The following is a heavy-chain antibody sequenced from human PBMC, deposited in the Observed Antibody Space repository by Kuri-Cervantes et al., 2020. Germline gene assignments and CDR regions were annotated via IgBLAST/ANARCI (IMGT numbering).Heavy chain of an antibody. D-gene: IGHD2-2*01. Sequence: GSLRLSCTVSGGSISSSSYYWGWIRQPPGKGLEGIGCSYYSGSTYYNPSLKSRVNISVDTSKNQFSLKLSSVTAADTAVYYCARTIPAAFGYYYYMDAWGKGTTVTVSS. CDR3: ARTIPAAFGYYYYMDA. CDR1: GGSISSSSYY. J-gene: IGHJ6*03. V-gene: IGHV4-39*07. CDR2: SYYSGST.